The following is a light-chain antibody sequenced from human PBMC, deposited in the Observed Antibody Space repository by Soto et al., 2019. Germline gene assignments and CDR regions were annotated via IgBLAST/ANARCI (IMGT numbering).Light chain of an antibody. Sequence: ETVMTQSPDTLSLSPGERATLSCRASQSVSDNLAWYQQRPGQGPRLLIYGASSRATGVPDRFSGSGSGTDFTLTISRLEPEDFEVYYCQQYGSSPWTSGQGTKVDIK. J-gene: IGKJ1*01. CDR1: QSVSDN. CDR3: QQYGSSPWT. V-gene: IGKV3-20*01. CDR2: GAS.